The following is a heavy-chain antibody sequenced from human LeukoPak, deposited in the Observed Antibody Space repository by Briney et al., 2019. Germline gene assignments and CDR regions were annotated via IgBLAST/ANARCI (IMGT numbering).Heavy chain of an antibody. V-gene: IGHV4-39*07. CDR1: GGSISSGSYY. D-gene: IGHD6-19*01. CDR2: INHSGST. J-gene: IGHJ4*02. CDR3: AREIIRFSSGWFDY. Sequence: PSETLSLTCTVSGGSISSGSYYWSWIRQPPGKGLEWIGEINHSGSTNYNPSLKSRVTISVDTSKNQFSLKLSSVTAADTAVYYCAREIIRFSSGWFDYWGQGTLVTVSS.